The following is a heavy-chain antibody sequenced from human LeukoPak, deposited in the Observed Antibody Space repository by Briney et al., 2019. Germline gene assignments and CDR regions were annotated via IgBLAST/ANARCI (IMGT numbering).Heavy chain of an antibody. D-gene: IGHD6-13*01. Sequence: SETLSLTCTVSGGSISSGGYYWSWIRQHPGKGLEWIGYIDYSGSTYYNPSLKSRVTISVDTSKNQFSLKLSSVTAADTAVYYCARDRPYSSSWFSGYGMDVWGQGTTVTVSS. J-gene: IGHJ6*02. CDR2: IDYSGST. CDR1: GGSISSGGYY. CDR3: ARDRPYSSSWFSGYGMDV. V-gene: IGHV4-31*03.